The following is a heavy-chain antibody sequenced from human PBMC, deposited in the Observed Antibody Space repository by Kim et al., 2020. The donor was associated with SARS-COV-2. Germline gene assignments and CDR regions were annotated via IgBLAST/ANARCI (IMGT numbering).Heavy chain of an antibody. D-gene: IGHD4-17*01. V-gene: IGHV3-48*03. J-gene: IGHJ5*02. CDR2: TI. CDR3: ARDPDDYGSP. Sequence: TIYYAAPVKGRFTISRANAKKSLYLQMNSLRAEETAVYYCARDPDDYGSPWGQGTLVTVSP.